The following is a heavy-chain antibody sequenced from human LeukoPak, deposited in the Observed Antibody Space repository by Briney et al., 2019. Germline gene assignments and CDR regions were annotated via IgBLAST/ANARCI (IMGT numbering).Heavy chain of an antibody. CDR3: ARDFAREFTIDY. CDR1: RFTSSNSN. CDR2: ISSSSNII. D-gene: IGHD3-10*01. V-gene: IGHV3-48*01. Sequence: VGSLRLSCAASRFTSSNSNMNSVRQPPRKGLQWGSYISSSSNIIYYADSVKGRFTISRDNAKNSLFLQMNSLRAEDTAVYYCARDFAREFTIDYWGQGTLVTVSS. J-gene: IGHJ4*02.